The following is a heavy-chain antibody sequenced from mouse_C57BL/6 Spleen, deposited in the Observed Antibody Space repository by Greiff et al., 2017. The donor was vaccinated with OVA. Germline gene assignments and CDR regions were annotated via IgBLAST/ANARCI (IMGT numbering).Heavy chain of an antibody. V-gene: IGHV1-59*01. CDR2: IDPSDSYT. CDR3: ARDSNRYCDV. Sequence: QVQLQQPGAELVRPGTSVKLSCKASGYTFTSYWMHWVKQRPGQGLEWIGVIDPSDSYTNYNQKFKGKATLTVDTSSSTAYMQLSSLTSEDSAVYYCARDSNRYCDVWGTGTTVTVSS. CDR1: GYTFTSYW. D-gene: IGHD2-5*01. J-gene: IGHJ1*03.